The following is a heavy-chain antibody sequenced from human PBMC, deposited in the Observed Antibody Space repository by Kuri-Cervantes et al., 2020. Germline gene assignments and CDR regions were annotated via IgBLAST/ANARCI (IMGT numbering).Heavy chain of an antibody. V-gene: IGHV3-74*01. Sequence: GESLKISCAASGFTFSSYWMHWVRQAPGKGLVWVSRINSDGSSTSYADSVKGRFTISRDNSKNTLYLQMNSLRAEDTAVYYCARDREPYGSGSCDYWGQGTLVTVSS. CDR2: INSDGSST. J-gene: IGHJ4*02. CDR1: GFTFSSYW. CDR3: ARDREPYGSGSCDY. D-gene: IGHD3-10*01.